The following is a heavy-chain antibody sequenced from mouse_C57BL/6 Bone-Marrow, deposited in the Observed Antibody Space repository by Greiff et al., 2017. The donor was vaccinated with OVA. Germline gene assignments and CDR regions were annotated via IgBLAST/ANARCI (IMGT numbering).Heavy chain of an antibody. CDR1: GFSLTSYG. Sequence: VNLVESGPGLVQPSQSLSITCTVSGFSLTSYGVHWVRQSPGKGLEWLGVIWSGGSTDYNAAFISRLSISKDNSKSQVFFKMNSLQADDTAIYYCARRGGSTMAPYAMDYWGQGTSVTVSS. CDR2: IWSGGST. D-gene: IGHD2-1*01. J-gene: IGHJ4*01. CDR3: ARRGGSTMAPYAMDY. V-gene: IGHV2-2*01.